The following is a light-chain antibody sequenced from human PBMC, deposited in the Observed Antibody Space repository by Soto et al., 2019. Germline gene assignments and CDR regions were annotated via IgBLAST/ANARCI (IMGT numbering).Light chain of an antibody. Sequence: QSVLTQPPSVSGAPGQRVTISCTGSSSNIGAGYDVHWYQQLPGTAPKLLIYGNSNRPSGVPDRFSGSKSGTSATLGITGFQTGDEADYYCGSWDSSLSADVFATGTKLTVL. V-gene: IGLV1-40*01. CDR1: SSNIGAGYD. J-gene: IGLJ1*01. CDR3: GSWDSSLSADV. CDR2: GNS.